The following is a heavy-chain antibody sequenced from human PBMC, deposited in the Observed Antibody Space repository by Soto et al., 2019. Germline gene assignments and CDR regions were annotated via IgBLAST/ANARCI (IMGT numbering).Heavy chain of an antibody. Sequence: GGSLRLSCAASGFTFKSFAMHWVRQAPGKGLEWVAFISDDGSNQYFADSVTGRCTISRDNSENTVSLQIDSLRPGDTAVYYCAKDLYSGSYSSYYFHHWGQGILVTV. CDR2: ISDDGSNQ. CDR3: AKDLYSGSYSSYYFHH. J-gene: IGHJ4*02. D-gene: IGHD1-26*01. CDR1: GFTFKSFA. V-gene: IGHV3-30*18.